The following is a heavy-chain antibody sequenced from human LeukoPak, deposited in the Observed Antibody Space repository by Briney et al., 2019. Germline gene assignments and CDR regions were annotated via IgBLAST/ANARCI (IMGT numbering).Heavy chain of an antibody. V-gene: IGHV4-31*03. CDR3: ARTNPSNWFDP. CDR1: GGSINSGVYY. J-gene: IGHJ5*02. Sequence: PSETLSLTCTVSGGSINSGVYYRPSIRQHPGKGVGWIGYFYYSESTYYNPSLKCRVTISVDTSKNQFSLKLSSVTAADTAVYYCARTNPSNWFDPWGQGTLVTVSS. CDR2: FYYSEST.